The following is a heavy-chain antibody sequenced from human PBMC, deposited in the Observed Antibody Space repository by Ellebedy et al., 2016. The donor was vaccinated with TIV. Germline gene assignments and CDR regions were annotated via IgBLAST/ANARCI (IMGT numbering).Heavy chain of an antibody. V-gene: IGHV3-23*01. Sequence: GESLKISCAASGFTFSTYAMSWVRQAPGKGLEWVSTISGSGGSTYYADSVKGRFTISRDNSKNTLYLQMNSLRAEDTAVYYCARRNSSPGYYYGMDVWGQGTTVTVSS. CDR3: ARRNSSPGYYYGMDV. D-gene: IGHD2/OR15-2a*01. CDR2: ISGSGGST. CDR1: GFTFSTYA. J-gene: IGHJ6*02.